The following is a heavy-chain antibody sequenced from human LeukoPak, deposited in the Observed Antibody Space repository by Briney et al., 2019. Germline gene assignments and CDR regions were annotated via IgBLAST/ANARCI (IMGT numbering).Heavy chain of an antibody. J-gene: IGHJ4*02. D-gene: IGHD6-19*01. V-gene: IGHV3-21*01. CDR1: GSTFSSYS. Sequence: PGGSLRLSCAASGSTFSSYSMNWVRQAPGKGLEWVSSISSSSSYIYYADSVKGRLTISRDNAKNSLYLQMNSLRAEDTAVYYCAREDSVAGALADYWGQGTLVTVSS. CDR3: AREDSVAGALADY. CDR2: ISSSSSYI.